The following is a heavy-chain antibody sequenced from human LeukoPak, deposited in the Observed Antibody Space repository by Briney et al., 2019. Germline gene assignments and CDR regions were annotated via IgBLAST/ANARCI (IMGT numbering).Heavy chain of an antibody. V-gene: IGHV3-7*01. Sequence: TGGSLRLSCAASGFTFSSYWMSWVRQAPGKGLEWVANINQGGGEKYYVDSLKGRFTISRDNAKNSLYLQMNSLRADDTAVYYCARRSGWYNDYWGQGTLVTVSS. J-gene: IGHJ4*02. CDR3: ARRSGWYNDY. CDR2: INQGGGEK. CDR1: GFTFSSYW. D-gene: IGHD6-19*01.